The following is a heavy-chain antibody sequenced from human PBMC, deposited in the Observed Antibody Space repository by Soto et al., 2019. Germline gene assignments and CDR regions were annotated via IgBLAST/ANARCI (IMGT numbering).Heavy chain of an antibody. J-gene: IGHJ6*03. Sequence: SETLSLTCAVYGGSFSGYYWSWIRQPPGKGLEWIGEINHSGSTNYNPSLKSRVTISVDTSKNQFSLKLSSVTAADTAVYYCARGGIVVVVAATTDYYYMDVWGKGTTVTVSS. CDR2: INHSGST. V-gene: IGHV4-34*01. CDR3: ARGGIVVVVAATTDYYYMDV. D-gene: IGHD2-15*01. CDR1: GGSFSGYY.